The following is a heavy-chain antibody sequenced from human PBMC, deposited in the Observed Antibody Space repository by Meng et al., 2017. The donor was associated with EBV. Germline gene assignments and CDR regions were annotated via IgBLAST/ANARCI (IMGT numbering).Heavy chain of an antibody. J-gene: IGHJ4*02. Sequence: VQLVGAGGGVVQPGRSLRLSCAASGFTFSSYAMHWVRQAPGKGLEWVAVISYDGSNKYYADSVKGRFTISRDNSKNTLYLQMNSLRAEDTAVYYCAGGQQWLRSPYFDYWGQGTLVTVSS. V-gene: IGHV3-30-3*01. CDR1: GFTFSSYA. D-gene: IGHD5-12*01. CDR2: ISYDGSNK. CDR3: AGGQQWLRSPYFDY.